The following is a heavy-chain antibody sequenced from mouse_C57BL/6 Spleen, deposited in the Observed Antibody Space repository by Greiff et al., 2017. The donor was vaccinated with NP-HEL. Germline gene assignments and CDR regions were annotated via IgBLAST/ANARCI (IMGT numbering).Heavy chain of an antibody. CDR2: IYPGSGST. CDR1: GYTFTSYW. J-gene: IGHJ2*01. V-gene: IGHV1-55*01. D-gene: IGHD4-1*01. CDR3: ARWGTGRDYFDY. Sequence: QVQLKQPGAELVKPGASVKMSCKASGYTFTSYWITWVKQRPGQGLEWIGDIYPGSGSTNYNEKFKSKATLTVDTSSSTAYMQLSSLTSEDSAVYYCARWGTGRDYFDYWGQGTTLTVSS.